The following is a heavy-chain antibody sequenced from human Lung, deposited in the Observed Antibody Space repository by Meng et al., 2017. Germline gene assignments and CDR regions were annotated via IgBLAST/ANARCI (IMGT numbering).Heavy chain of an antibody. J-gene: IGHJ4*02. V-gene: IGHV4-34*01. CDR1: GGSFSDYY. CDR3: ARGPTTMAHDFDY. CDR2: INHSGST. Sequence: QVEIQQGGAGLLKPSETLSLTWVVSGGSFSDYYWSWIRQPPGKGLEWIGEINHSGSTNYNPSLESRATISVDTSQNNLSLKLSSVTAADSAVYYCARGPTTMAHDFDYWGQGTLVTVSS. D-gene: IGHD4-11*01.